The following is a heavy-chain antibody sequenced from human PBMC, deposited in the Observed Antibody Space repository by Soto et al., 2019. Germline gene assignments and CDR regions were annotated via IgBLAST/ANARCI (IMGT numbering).Heavy chain of an antibody. CDR2: IYYSGST. J-gene: IGHJ1*01. CDR3: ARHRAAEYFQH. CDR1: GGSISSGDYY. Sequence: TSETLSLTYTVSGGSISSGDYYWSWIRQPPGKGLEWIGYIYYSGSTNYNPSLKSRLTISVDTSKNQFSLKLSSVTAADTAVYYCARHRAAEYFQHWGQGTLVTVSS. V-gene: IGHV4-30-4*01.